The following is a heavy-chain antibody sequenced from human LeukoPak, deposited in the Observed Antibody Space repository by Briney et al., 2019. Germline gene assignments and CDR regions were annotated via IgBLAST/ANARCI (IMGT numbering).Heavy chain of an antibody. Sequence: PWGSLRLSCAASGFTFSSFWMTWVRQAPGKGLEWVANIKQDGSEMYYVDSVKGRFTISRDNAKNSLYLQMNSLRAEDTAVYYCARDRSRCVYWGQGTLVTVSS. CDR2: IKQDGSEM. V-gene: IGHV3-7*01. CDR1: GFTFSSFW. CDR3: ARDRSRCVY. D-gene: IGHD3-10*01. J-gene: IGHJ4*02.